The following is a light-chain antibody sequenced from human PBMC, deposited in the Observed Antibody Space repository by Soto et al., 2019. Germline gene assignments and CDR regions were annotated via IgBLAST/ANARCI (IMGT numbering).Light chain of an antibody. CDR2: KVS. J-gene: IGKJ1*01. CDR3: MQATHGPWT. CDR1: QSLVSSDGNTY. V-gene: IGKV2-30*01. Sequence: DVVMTQSPLSLPVTLGQPASISCRSSQSLVSSDGNTYLIWFQQRPGQSPRRLIYKVSNRDSGVPDRFSGSGSGTDFTLEISRVEAEDVGVYYCMQATHGPWTFGQGTKVEIK.